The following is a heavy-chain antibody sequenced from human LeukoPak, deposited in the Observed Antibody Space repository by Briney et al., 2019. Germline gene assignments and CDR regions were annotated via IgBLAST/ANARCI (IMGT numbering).Heavy chain of an antibody. D-gene: IGHD2-21*02. Sequence: GGSLRLSCTASGFTVTNNYMICVRQAPGKGLEWVSVIYSGDSTYYTDSVKGRFTISRDNSKNTLYLQMNSLRAEDTAVYYCAGKHIVVVTASLHYRWGHWGQGTLVTVSS. V-gene: IGHV3-66*01. J-gene: IGHJ4*02. CDR2: IYSGDST. CDR1: GFTVTNNY. CDR3: AGKHIVVVTASLHYRWGH.